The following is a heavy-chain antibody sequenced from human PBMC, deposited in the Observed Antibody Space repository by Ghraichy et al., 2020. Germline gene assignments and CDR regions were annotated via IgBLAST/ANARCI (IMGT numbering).Heavy chain of an antibody. V-gene: IGHV1-2*02. CDR3: ARVRRVGATTAAFDP. CDR1: GYTFTGYY. D-gene: IGHD1-26*01. J-gene: IGHJ5*02. CDR2: INPNSGGT. Sequence: ASVKVSCKASGYTFTGYYMHWVRQAPGQGLEWMGWINPNSGGTNYAQKFQGRVTMTRDTSISTAYMELSRLRSDDTAVYYCARVRRVGATTAAFDPWGQGTLVSVSS.